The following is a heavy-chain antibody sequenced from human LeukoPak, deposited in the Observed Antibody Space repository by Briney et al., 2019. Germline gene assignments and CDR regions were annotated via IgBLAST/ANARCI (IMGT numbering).Heavy chain of an antibody. J-gene: IGHJ4*02. Sequence: GESLKISRKGSGYSFTSYWIGWVRQMPGKGLEWMGIIYPVDSDTRYSPSFQGQVTISADKSISTAYLQWTSLKASDTAMYYCARHLGIAVAGTVAPDYWGQGTLVTVSS. CDR2: IYPVDSDT. D-gene: IGHD6-19*01. V-gene: IGHV5-51*01. CDR3: ARHLGIAVAGTVAPDY. CDR1: GYSFTSYW.